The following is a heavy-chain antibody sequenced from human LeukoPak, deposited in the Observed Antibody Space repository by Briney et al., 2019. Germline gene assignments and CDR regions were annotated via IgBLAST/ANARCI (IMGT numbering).Heavy chain of an antibody. V-gene: IGHV3-30-3*01. CDR3: ARTSY. J-gene: IGHJ4*02. CDR2: ISYDGSNK. Sequence: GRSLRLSCAASGFTFSSYAMHWVRQAPGKGLEWVAVISYDGSNKYYADSVKGRFTISRDNSKNTLYLQMNSLRAGDTAVYYCARTSYWGQGTLVTVSS. CDR1: GFTFSSYA.